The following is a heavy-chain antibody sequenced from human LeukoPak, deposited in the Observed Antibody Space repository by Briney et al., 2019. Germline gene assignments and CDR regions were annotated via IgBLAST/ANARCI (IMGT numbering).Heavy chain of an antibody. CDR1: GGSISSGSYY. J-gene: IGHJ6*03. CDR3: ARDVGFLEWSRGYYYYMDV. CDR2: IYTSGST. Sequence: SQTLSLTCTVSGGSISSGSYYWSWIRQPAGKGLEWIGRIYTSGSTNYNPSLKSRVTISVDTSKNHFSLKLSSVTAADTAVYYCARDVGFLEWSRGYYYYMDVWGKGTTVTVPS. V-gene: IGHV4-61*02. D-gene: IGHD3-3*01.